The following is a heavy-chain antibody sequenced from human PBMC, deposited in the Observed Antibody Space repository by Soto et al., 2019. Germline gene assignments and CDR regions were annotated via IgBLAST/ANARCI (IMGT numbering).Heavy chain of an antibody. Sequence: ASVKVSCKASGYTFTSYDINWVRQATGQGLEWMGWMNPNSGNTGYAQKFQGRVTMTRNTSISTAYMELSSLRSEDTAVYYCAGGLSSSFLFQGAPYFYYWGQGTLVTVSS. D-gene: IGHD6-13*01. J-gene: IGHJ4*02. CDR3: AGGLSSSFLFQGAPYFYY. V-gene: IGHV1-8*01. CDR2: MNPNSGNT. CDR1: GYTFTSYD.